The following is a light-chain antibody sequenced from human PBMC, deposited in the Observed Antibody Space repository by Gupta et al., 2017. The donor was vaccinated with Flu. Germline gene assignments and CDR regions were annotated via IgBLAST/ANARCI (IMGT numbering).Light chain of an antibody. CDR3: CAYAGGSMYV. Sequence: SSTISCTASNSDVGNYDRVSWFQLHPGKAPKLILSRVSQRPSGVPDRFSGSKSANTASLTISGLQTEDEADYVCCAYAGGSMYVFGPGTKVTVL. CDR1: NSDVGNYDR. J-gene: IGLJ1*01. V-gene: IGLV2-23*02. CDR2: RVS.